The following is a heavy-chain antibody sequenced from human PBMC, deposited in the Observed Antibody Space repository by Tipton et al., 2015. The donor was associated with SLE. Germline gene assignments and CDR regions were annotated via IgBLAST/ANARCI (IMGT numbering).Heavy chain of an antibody. CDR2: VYRRGST. V-gene: IGHV4-30-2*01. CDR1: GGSISSGAYS. J-gene: IGHJ5*02. CDR3: ARASNYYDYNYFDP. D-gene: IGHD3-22*01. Sequence: TLSLTCTVSGGSISSGAYSWSWIRQPPGKGLEWIGYVYRRGSTYYNPSLKSRVSMSLDTSKNQFSLRLSSVTAADTAVYYCARASNYYDYNYFDPWGQGPLVTVSS.